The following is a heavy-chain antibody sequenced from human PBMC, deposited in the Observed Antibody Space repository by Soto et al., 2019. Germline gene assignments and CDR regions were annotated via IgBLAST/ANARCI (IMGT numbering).Heavy chain of an antibody. V-gene: IGHV3-23*01. J-gene: IGHJ5*02. CDR1: GFTFSNYA. D-gene: IGHD3-22*01. Sequence: GGSLRLSCAASGFTFSNYAMSWVRQAPGKGLEWVSSISGSGGSTSYADSVKGRFTISRDNSKNTLYLQMNSLRAEDTAVYYCARNGDSSDYRGWFDPWGQGTLVTVSS. CDR2: ISGSGGST. CDR3: ARNGDSSDYRGWFDP.